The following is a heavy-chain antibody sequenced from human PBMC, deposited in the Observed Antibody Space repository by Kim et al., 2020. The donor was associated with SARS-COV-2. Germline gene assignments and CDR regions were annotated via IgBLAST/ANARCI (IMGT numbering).Heavy chain of an antibody. CDR2: INAGNGNT. CDR3: ARGLAPYNTMPTSPVDY. CDR1: GYTFTSYA. V-gene: IGHV1-3*01. D-gene: IGHD2-2*01. Sequence: ASVKVSCKASGYTFTSYAMHWVRQAPGQRLEWMGWINAGNGNTKYSQKFQGRVTITRDTSASTAYMELSSLRSEDTAVYYCARGLAPYNTMPTSPVDYWGQGTLVTVSS. J-gene: IGHJ4*02.